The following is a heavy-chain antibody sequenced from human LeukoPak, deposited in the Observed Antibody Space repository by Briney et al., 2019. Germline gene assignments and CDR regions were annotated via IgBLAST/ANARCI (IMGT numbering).Heavy chain of an antibody. CDR3: ARSVLGYSYGLHIDY. D-gene: IGHD5-18*01. V-gene: IGHV4-59*01. Sequence: SETLSLTCTVSGGSISSYYWSWIRQSPGEGLEWIGYIHYRGSTNYNPSLKSRVTISVDTSKNQFSLKLSSLTAADTAVYYCARSVLGYSYGLHIDYCGQGTLVTVSS. CDR2: IHYRGST. J-gene: IGHJ4*02. CDR1: GGSISSYY.